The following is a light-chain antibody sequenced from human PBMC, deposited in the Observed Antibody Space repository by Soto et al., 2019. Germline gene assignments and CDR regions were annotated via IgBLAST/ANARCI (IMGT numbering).Light chain of an antibody. J-gene: IGKJ4*01. V-gene: IGKV1-5*03. CDR1: QSISSW. CDR3: QQYNSNPLT. Sequence: DIQMTQSPSTLSASVGDRVTITCRASQSISSWLAWCQQKPGKAPKLLIYKASSLESGVPSRFSGSGSGTEFTLTLNSLQPDDFATYYCQQYNSNPLTFGGGTKVEIK. CDR2: KAS.